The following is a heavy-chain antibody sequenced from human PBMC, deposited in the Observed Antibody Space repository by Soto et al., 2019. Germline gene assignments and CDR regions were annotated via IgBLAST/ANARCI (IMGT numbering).Heavy chain of an antibody. D-gene: IGHD2-21*01. CDR2: INPTGSST. V-gene: IGHV1-46*02. Sequence: ASVKVSCKASGYTFNTYYIHWVRQAPGQGLEWMGIINPTGSSTSYAQKLQGRVTMTSXXXXXXLXIXLSSLRFEDTAIYYCARSFRVGDPGALGHWGQ. CDR3: ARSFRVGDPGALGH. J-gene: IGHJ1*01. CDR1: GYTFNTYY.